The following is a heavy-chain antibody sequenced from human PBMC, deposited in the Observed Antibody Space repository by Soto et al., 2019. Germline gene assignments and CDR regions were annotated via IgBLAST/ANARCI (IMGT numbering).Heavy chain of an antibody. CDR2: MNPNSGNT. Sequence: ASVKVSCKASGYTFTSYDINWVRQATGQGLEWMGWMNPNSGNTGYAQKFQGRVTMTRNTSISTAYMELSSLRSEDTAVHYCARGEGRVWNYYDSSGYRNNDYWGQGTLVTVST. J-gene: IGHJ4*02. V-gene: IGHV1-8*01. CDR3: ARGEGRVWNYYDSSGYRNNDY. CDR1: GYTFTSYD. D-gene: IGHD3-22*01.